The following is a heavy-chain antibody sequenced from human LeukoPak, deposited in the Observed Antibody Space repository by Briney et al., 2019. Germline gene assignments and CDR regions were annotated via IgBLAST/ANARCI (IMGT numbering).Heavy chain of an antibody. CDR2: ISGSDGST. D-gene: IGHD5-12*01. Sequence: GGSLRLSCAASGFTFSSYAMSWVRQAPGKGLEWVSAISGSDGSTYYADSVKGRFTISRDNSKNTLYLQMNSLRAEDTAVYYCAKPIHSGYDVHYYYYMDVWGKGTTVTVSS. CDR1: GFTFSSYA. J-gene: IGHJ6*03. CDR3: AKPIHSGYDVHYYYYMDV. V-gene: IGHV3-23*01.